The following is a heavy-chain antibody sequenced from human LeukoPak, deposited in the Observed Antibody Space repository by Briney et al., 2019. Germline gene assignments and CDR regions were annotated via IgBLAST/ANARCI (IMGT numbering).Heavy chain of an antibody. J-gene: IGHJ5*02. D-gene: IGHD3-22*01. CDR1: GGSISSYY. Sequence: SETLSLTCTVSGGSISSYYWSWIRQPPGKGLEWIGYIYYSGSTNYNPPLKSRVTISVDTSKNQFSLKLSSVTAADTAVYYCARDNYDSSGYYEDNWFDPWGQGTLVTVSS. CDR3: ARDNYDSSGYYEDNWFDP. V-gene: IGHV4-59*12. CDR2: IYYSGST.